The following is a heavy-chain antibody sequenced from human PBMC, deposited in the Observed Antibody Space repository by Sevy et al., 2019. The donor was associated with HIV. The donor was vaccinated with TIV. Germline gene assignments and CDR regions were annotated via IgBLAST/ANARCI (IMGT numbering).Heavy chain of an antibody. J-gene: IGHJ4*02. CDR1: GYTFTSYG. CDR2: TSAYNGNT. D-gene: IGHD5-12*01. Sequence: ASVKVSCKASGYTFTSYGISWVRQAPGQGLEWMGWTSAYNGNTNYAQKLQGRVTMTTDTSTSTAYMELRSLRSDDTAVYYCAREEMATTNFDYWGQGTLVTVSS. CDR3: AREEMATTNFDY. V-gene: IGHV1-18*01.